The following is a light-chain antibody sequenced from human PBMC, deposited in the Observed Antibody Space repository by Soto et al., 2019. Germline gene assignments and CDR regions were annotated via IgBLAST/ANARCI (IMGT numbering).Light chain of an antibody. V-gene: IGKV1-9*01. CDR3: HQLNSNPFT. Sequence: IQLTQSPSSLSASVGDRVSITCRASQGISSYLAWYQQKPGKAPKLLIYAASTLEIGVPSRFNGSGSGPDCPPTLCSLQPQDVATEYRHQLNSNPFTFGPGAKVHIK. J-gene: IGKJ3*01. CDR1: QGISSY. CDR2: AAS.